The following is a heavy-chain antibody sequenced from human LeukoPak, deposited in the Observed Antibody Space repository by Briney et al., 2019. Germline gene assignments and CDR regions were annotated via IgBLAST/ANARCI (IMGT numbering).Heavy chain of an antibody. V-gene: IGHV1-18*01. CDR2: ISAYNGNT. D-gene: IGHD1-1*01. Sequence: ASVKVSCKASAITITSYGISWGRQAPGQGLEWMGWISAYNGNTNYAQKLQGRVTMTTDTSTSTAYMELRSLRSDDTAVYYCARRVRNWFDPWGQGTLVTVSS. CDR1: AITITSYG. J-gene: IGHJ5*02. CDR3: ARRVRNWFDP.